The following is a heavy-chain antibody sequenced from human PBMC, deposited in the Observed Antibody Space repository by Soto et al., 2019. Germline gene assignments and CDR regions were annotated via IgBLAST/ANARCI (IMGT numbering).Heavy chain of an antibody. D-gene: IGHD3-16*01. V-gene: IGHV1-69*13. J-gene: IGHJ5*02. CDR1: GGIFSNYG. CDR2: IIPLFGKP. CDR3: ALFESDDDVWGSFRS. Sequence: SVKVSCRASGGIFSNYGFSWVRQAPGQGLEWMGGIIPLFGKPSYAQKFQGRLTISADASTNRAYLDLYSLTTEDAGIYYCALFESDDDVWGSFRSWGQGTPVTVSS.